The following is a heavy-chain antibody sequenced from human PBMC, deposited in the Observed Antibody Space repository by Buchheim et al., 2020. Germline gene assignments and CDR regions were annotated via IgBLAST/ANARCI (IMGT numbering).Heavy chain of an antibody. D-gene: IGHD6-19*01. J-gene: IGHJ4*02. CDR1: GFTFSSYA. CDR3: ATGYSSGWSRGYNY. CDR2: ISGGGDIT. Sequence: EVQLFESGGGLVQPGESLRLSCAASGFTFSSYAMSWVRQAPGSGLEWVSVISGGGDITYDADSVKGRFTLSRDNSNNSPYLQMNSLRVEDTAVYYCATGYSSGWSRGYNYWGQGTL. V-gene: IGHV3-23*01.